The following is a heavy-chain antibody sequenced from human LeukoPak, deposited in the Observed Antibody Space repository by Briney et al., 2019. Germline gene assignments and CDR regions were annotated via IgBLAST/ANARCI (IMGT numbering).Heavy chain of an antibody. CDR1: GFTFGDYA. CDR2: IRSKAYGGTT. V-gene: IGHV3-49*04. J-gene: IGHJ6*02. Sequence: GGSLRLSCTASGFTFGDYAMSWVRQAPGKGLEWVGFIRSKAYGGTTENAASVKGRFTISRDDSKSIAYLQMNSLKTEDTAVYYCTREKPAPDYDILTGYYIDYYYYGMDVWGQGTTVTVSS. CDR3: TREKPAPDYDILTGYYIDYYYYGMDV. D-gene: IGHD3-9*01.